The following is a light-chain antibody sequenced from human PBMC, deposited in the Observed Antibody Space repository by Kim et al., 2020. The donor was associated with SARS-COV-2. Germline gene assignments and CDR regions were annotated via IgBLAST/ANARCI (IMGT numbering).Light chain of an antibody. Sequence: EIVLTQSPATLSLSPGERATLSCRASQSVSSYLAWYQQKPGQAPRLLIYDASNRATGIPARFSGSGSGTDFTLTISSLEPEDFAVYYCQQRSNWYTFGQGTSWRS. J-gene: IGKJ2*01. CDR2: DAS. CDR3: QQRSNWYT. V-gene: IGKV3-11*01. CDR1: QSVSSY.